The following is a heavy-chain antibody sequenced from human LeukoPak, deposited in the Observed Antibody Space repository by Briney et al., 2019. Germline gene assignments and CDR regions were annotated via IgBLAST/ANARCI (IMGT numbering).Heavy chain of an antibody. V-gene: IGHV4-34*01. CDR2: INQSGST. D-gene: IGHD2-2*01. CDR3: ARSGARYQLAFDY. Sequence: SETLSLTCAVYGGSFSGYYWSWIRQPPGKGLEWIGEINQSGSTNYNPSLKSRVTISVDTSKNQFSLKLSSVTAADTAVYYCARSGARYQLAFDYWGQGTLVTVSS. CDR1: GGSFSGYY. J-gene: IGHJ4*02.